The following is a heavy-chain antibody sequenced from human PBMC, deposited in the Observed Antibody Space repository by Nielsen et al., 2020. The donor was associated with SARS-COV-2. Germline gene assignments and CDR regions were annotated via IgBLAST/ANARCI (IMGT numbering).Heavy chain of an antibody. CDR3: ATARRFLEWFDP. CDR1: GYTLTELS. Sequence: ASVKVSCKVSGYTLTELSMHWVRQAPGKGLEWMGGFDPEDGETIYAQKFQGRVTMTEDTSTDTAYMELSSLRSEDTAAYYCATARRFLEWFDPWGQGTLVTVSS. D-gene: IGHD3-3*01. J-gene: IGHJ5*02. CDR2: FDPEDGET. V-gene: IGHV1-24*01.